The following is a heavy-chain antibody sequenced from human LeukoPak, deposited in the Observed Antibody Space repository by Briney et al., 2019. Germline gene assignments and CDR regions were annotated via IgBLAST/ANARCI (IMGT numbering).Heavy chain of an antibody. J-gene: IGHJ3*02. V-gene: IGHV5-51*01. Sequence: GESLKISCKGSGYSFTSYWIGWVRQMPGKGLEWMGIIYPGDSDTRYSPSFQGQVTISADKSISTAYLQWSSLKASDTAMYYCARLGVGATILHVFDIWGQGTMVTVSS. D-gene: IGHD1-26*01. CDR2: IYPGDSDT. CDR3: ARLGVGATILHVFDI. CDR1: GYSFTSYW.